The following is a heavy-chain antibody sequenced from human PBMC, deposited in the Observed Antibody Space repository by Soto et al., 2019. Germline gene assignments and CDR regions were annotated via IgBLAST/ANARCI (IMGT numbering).Heavy chain of an antibody. J-gene: IGHJ6*02. CDR1: GGTFSSYA. V-gene: IGHV1-69*13. Sequence: ASVKVSCKASGGTFSSYAISWVRQAPGQGLEWMGGIIPIFTTANYAQKFQGRVTITADESTSTAYMELSSLRSEDTAVYYCARGHDYGSGSYVYGMDVWGQGTTVTVSS. CDR2: IIPIFTTA. CDR3: ARGHDYGSGSYVYGMDV. D-gene: IGHD3-10*01.